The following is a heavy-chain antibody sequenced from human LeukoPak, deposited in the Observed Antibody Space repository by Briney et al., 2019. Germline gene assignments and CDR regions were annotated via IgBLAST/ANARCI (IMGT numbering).Heavy chain of an antibody. D-gene: IGHD3-10*01. Sequence: GGSLRLSCAASGFTFSSYSMNWVRQAPGKGLEWVSYISSSSSTIYYADSVKGRFTIPRDNAKNSLYLQMNSLRAEDTAVYYCARAIITMVRGELVYYFDFWGQGTLVTVSS. CDR1: GFTFSSYS. J-gene: IGHJ4*02. CDR3: ARAIITMVRGELVYYFDF. V-gene: IGHV3-48*04. CDR2: ISSSSSTI.